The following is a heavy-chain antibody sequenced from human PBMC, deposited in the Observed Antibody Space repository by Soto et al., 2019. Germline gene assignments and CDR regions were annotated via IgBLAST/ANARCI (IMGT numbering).Heavy chain of an antibody. J-gene: IGHJ4*02. CDR3: ARGGIVAVPAALSSYHDYTNYRFDS. Sequence: QVQLAQSGAEVRKPGSSVKVSCGASGGSFSDFAFSWVRQAPGQGLEWMGGIIPMLAASKYAQRFQDRVTITADESTNTVYLALSSLTSDDTATYYCARGGIVAVPAALSSYHDYTNYRFDSWGQGTLVTVSS. CDR1: GGSFSDFA. CDR2: IIPMLAAS. V-gene: IGHV1-69*01. D-gene: IGHD2-15*01.